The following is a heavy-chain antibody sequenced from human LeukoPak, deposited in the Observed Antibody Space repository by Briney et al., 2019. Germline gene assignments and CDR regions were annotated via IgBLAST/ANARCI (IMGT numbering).Heavy chain of an antibody. CDR1: AYSMSSGHY. CDR3: AGGNWFDP. Sequence: SETLSLTCTVSAYSMSSGHYWSWIRQPAGKGLEWIGRMYTSGSTNYNPSLKSRVTMSLDTSKNQFSLKLSSVTAADTAVYYCAGGNWFDPWGQGTLVTVSS. V-gene: IGHV4-4*07. CDR2: MYTSGST. J-gene: IGHJ5*02. D-gene: IGHD3-16*01.